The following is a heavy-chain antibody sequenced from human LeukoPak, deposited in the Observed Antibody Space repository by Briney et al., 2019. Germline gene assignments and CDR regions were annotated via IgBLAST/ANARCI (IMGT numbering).Heavy chain of an antibody. Sequence: SETLSLTCTVSGGSISSYYWSWIRQPPGKGLEWIGYIYTGGSTNYNPSLKSRVTISVDTSKNQFSLKLSSVTAADTAVYYCASSSIAARRYYYYMDVWGKGTTVTVSS. V-gene: IGHV4-4*09. CDR1: GGSISSYY. CDR3: ASSSIAARRYYYYMDV. CDR2: IYTGGST. D-gene: IGHD6-6*01. J-gene: IGHJ6*03.